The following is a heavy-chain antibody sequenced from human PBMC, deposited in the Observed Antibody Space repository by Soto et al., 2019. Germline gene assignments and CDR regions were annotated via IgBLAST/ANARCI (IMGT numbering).Heavy chain of an antibody. V-gene: IGHV4-61*01. Sequence: QVQLQESGPGLVKPSETLSLTCTVSGGSVSSGSYYWSWIRQPPGKGPEWIGYIYYSGSTNYNPSRMSPVTHSVDTSKNQCSLKLSPVTAADTAVYYCARASSSWGHYSYGMDVWGQGTTVTVSS. J-gene: IGHJ6*02. CDR3: ARASSSWGHYSYGMDV. CDR1: GGSVSSGSYY. CDR2: IYYSGST. D-gene: IGHD6-13*01.